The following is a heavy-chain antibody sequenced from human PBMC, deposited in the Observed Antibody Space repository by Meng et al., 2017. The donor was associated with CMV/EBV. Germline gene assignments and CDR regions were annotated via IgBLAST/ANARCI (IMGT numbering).Heavy chain of an antibody. D-gene: IGHD6-13*01. V-gene: IGHV3-21*04. CDR2: ISSSSSYI. J-gene: IGHJ4*02. Sequence: GGSLRLSCAASGFTFSSYSMNWVRQAPGKGLEWVSSISSSSSYIYYADSVKGRFTISRDNAKNSLYLQMNSLRAEDTALYHCARVAAAGDFDYWGQGTLVTVSS. CDR1: GFTFSSYS. CDR3: ARVAAAGDFDY.